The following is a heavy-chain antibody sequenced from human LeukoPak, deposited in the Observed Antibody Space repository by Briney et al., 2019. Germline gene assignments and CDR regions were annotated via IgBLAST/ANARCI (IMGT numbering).Heavy chain of an antibody. CDR2: ISYDGSNK. CDR3: AREYCSSTSCYDGEIDY. D-gene: IGHD2-2*01. J-gene: IGHJ4*02. CDR1: GFTFSSYA. Sequence: HPGGSLRLSCAASGFTFSSYAMHWVRQAPGKGLEWVAVISYDGSNKYYADSVKGRFTISRDSSKNTLYLQMNSLRAEDTAVYYCAREYCSSTSCYDGEIDYWGQGTLVTVSS. V-gene: IGHV3-30-3*01.